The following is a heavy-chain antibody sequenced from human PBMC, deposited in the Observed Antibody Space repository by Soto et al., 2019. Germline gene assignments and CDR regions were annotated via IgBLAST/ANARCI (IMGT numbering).Heavy chain of an antibody. Sequence: ASVKVSCKASGYTFTSYGISWVRQAPGQGLEWMGWISAYNGNTNYAQKLQGRVTMTTDTSTSTAYMELRSLRSDDTAVYYCAREDIVVVTAAIRRYYYGMDVWGQGTKVTVSS. V-gene: IGHV1-18*01. D-gene: IGHD2-2*02. CDR3: AREDIVVVTAAIRRYYYGMDV. CDR2: ISAYNGNT. CDR1: GYTFTSYG. J-gene: IGHJ6*02.